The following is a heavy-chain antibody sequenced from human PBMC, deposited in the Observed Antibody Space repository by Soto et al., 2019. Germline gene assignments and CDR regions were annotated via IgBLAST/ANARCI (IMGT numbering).Heavy chain of an antibody. V-gene: IGHV1-8*01. D-gene: IGHD3-10*01. CDR2: MNPNSGNT. J-gene: IGHJ3*02. CDR3: AREDPYYYGSGSYYGHAFDI. CDR1: GYTFTSYD. Sequence: ASVKVSCKASGYTFTSYDINWVRQATGQGLEWMGWMNPNSGNTGYAQKFQGRVTMTRNTSISTAYMELSSLRSEDTAVYYCAREDPYYYGSGSYYGHAFDISGQGTMVTVSS.